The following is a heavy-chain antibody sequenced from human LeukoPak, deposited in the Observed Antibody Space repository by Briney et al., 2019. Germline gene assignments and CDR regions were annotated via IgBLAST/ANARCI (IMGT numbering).Heavy chain of an antibody. CDR3: ARFPQGAGE. Sequence: ASVNVSCKASGYTFTDYYMHWVRQAPGQGLEWMGWIKPRSGDTNYAQKFQGRVTMTRDTSISTAYMELSSLKSDDTAVYYCARFPQGAGEWGQGTLVTVSS. CDR2: IKPRSGDT. V-gene: IGHV1-2*02. CDR1: GYTFTDYY. D-gene: IGHD7-27*01. J-gene: IGHJ4*02.